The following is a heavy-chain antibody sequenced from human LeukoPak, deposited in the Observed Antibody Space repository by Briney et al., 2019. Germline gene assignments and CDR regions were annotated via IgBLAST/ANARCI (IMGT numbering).Heavy chain of an antibody. CDR1: GFTFSSYW. Sequence: GGSLRLSCAASGFTFSSYWMHWVRQAPGKGLEWVSHISGSGGSTCYADSVKGRFTISRDNSKNTLFLQMNSLRAEDTAVYYCPKGGLLGDCSGGSCPFAYWGQGTLATVSS. V-gene: IGHV3-23*01. CDR3: PKGGLLGDCSGGSCPFAY. J-gene: IGHJ4*02. D-gene: IGHD2-15*01. CDR2: ISGSGGST.